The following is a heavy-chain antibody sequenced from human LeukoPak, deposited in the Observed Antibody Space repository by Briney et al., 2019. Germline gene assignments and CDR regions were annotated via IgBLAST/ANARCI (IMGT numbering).Heavy chain of an antibody. CDR1: GYTFTGYY. Sequence: ASVKVSCKASGYTFTGYYMHWVRQAPGQGLEWMGRINPNSGGTNYAQKFQGRATMTRDTSISTAYMELSRLRSDDTAVYYCHYYDSSGYTDDDAFDIWGQGTMVTVSS. J-gene: IGHJ3*02. V-gene: IGHV1-2*06. CDR2: INPNSGGT. D-gene: IGHD3-22*01. CDR3: HYYDSSGYTDDDAFDI.